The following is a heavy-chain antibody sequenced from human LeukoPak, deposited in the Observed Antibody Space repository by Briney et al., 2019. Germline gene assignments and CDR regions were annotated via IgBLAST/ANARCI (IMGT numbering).Heavy chain of an antibody. V-gene: IGHV4-39*01. J-gene: IGHJ4*02. CDR2: IYYSGST. CDR3: ARQDYYDSSGYYYTDDY. CDR1: GGSISSSSYY. Sequence: SETLSLTCTVSGGSISSSSYYWGWIRQPPGKGLEWIGSIYYSGSTYYNPSLKSRVTISVDTSKNQFSLKLSSVTAADTAVYYCARQDYYDSSGYYYTDDYWGQGTLVTVSS. D-gene: IGHD3-22*01.